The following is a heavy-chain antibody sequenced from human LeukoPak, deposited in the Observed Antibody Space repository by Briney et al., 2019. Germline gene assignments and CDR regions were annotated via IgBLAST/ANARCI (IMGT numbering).Heavy chain of an antibody. CDR1: GFTFSSYA. J-gene: IGHJ5*02. CDR3: ARGMVRGVIPLDWFDP. Sequence: PGGSLRLSCAASGFTFSSYAMSWVRQAPGKGLEWVSVISGSGGSTFYADSLKGRFTISRDNAKNSLYLQMNSLRAEDTAVYYCARGMVRGVIPLDWFDPWGQGTLVTVSS. CDR2: ISGSGGST. V-gene: IGHV3-23*01. D-gene: IGHD3-10*01.